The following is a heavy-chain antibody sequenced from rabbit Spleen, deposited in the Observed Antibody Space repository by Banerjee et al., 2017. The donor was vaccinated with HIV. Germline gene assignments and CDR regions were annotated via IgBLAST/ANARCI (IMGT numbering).Heavy chain of an antibody. CDR2: IDTNDGDT. J-gene: IGHJ6*01. CDR1: GVDFSNYNF. V-gene: IGHV1S40*01. Sequence: LVESGGDLVQPGASLTVTCTASGVDFSNYNFMCWVRQAPGKGLEWIACIDTNDGDTYYATWAKGRFTCSKASSTTVTLQMTSLTAADTATYFCARDAGTSFSTYGMDLWGPGTLVTVS. D-gene: IGHD8-1*01. CDR3: ARDAGTSFSTYGMDL.